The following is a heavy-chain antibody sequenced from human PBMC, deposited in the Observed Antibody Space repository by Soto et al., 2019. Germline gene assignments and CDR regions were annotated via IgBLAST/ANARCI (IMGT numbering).Heavy chain of an antibody. CDR2: IYYSGST. D-gene: IGHD6-6*01. V-gene: IGHV4-59*01. CDR3: ARAPSQGWFDP. CDR1: GGSISSYY. Sequence: PSEALSLTCTVSGGSISSYYWSWIRQPPGKGLEWIGYIYYSGSTNYNPSLKSRVTISVDTSKNQFSLKLSSVTAADTAAYYCARAPSQGWFDPWGQGTLVTVSS. J-gene: IGHJ5*02.